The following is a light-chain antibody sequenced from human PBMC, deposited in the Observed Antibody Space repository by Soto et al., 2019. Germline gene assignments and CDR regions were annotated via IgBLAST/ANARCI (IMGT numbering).Light chain of an antibody. CDR2: DAS. CDR1: QSVSTF. Sequence: EVVLTQSPATLSLSPGERAALSCRASQSVSTFLAWYQQKPGQAPRLLIYDASNRATGITARFSGSGSGTDFALTISRLEPEDFAVYSCQQCASWPPKWTVGQGPKVDIK. V-gene: IGKV3-11*01. CDR3: QQCASWPPKWT. J-gene: IGKJ1*01.